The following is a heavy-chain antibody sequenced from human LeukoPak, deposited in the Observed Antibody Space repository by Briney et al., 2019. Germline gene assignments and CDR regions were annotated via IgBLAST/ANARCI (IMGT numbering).Heavy chain of an antibody. D-gene: IGHD3-16*01. CDR2: ISSSSSYT. CDR3: ARDGGILDY. V-gene: IGHV3-11*05. CDR1: GFTFSDYD. J-gene: IGHJ4*02. Sequence: PGGSLRLSCASSGFTFSDYDMSWIRQAPGKGLEWVSYISSSSSYTKYADSVKGRFTISRDNAKNSLYLQMNSLRAEDTAVYYCARDGGILDYWGQGTLVTVSS.